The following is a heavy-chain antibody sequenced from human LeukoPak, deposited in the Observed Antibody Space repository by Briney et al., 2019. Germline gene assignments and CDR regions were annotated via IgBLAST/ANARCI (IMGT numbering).Heavy chain of an antibody. CDR2: INHSGTT. Sequence: SETLSLTCAVYGGSFSGYYWSWIRQPPGKGLEWFAEINHSGTTSYNPSLKSRVTISVDTSKNQFSLKLSSVTAADTAVYYCASLHQVRGLTVFDYWGQGTLVTVSS. J-gene: IGHJ4*02. CDR1: GGSFSGYY. D-gene: IGHD3-10*01. V-gene: IGHV4-34*01. CDR3: ASLHQVRGLTVFDY.